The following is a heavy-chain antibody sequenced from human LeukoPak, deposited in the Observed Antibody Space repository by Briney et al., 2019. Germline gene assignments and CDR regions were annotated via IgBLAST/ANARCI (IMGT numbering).Heavy chain of an antibody. CDR2: MNPNSGNT. V-gene: IGHV1-8*01. Sequence: ASVKVSCKASGYTFTSYDINWVRQATGQGLEWMGWMNPNSGNTGYAQKFQGRVTITADKSTSTAYMELSSLRSEDTAVYYCARSQFREHYFDYWGQGTLVTVSS. CDR1: GYTFTSYD. CDR3: ARSQFREHYFDY. J-gene: IGHJ4*02. D-gene: IGHD2-21*01.